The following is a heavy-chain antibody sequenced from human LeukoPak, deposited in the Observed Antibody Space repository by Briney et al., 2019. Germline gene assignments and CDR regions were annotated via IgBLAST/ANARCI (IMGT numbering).Heavy chain of an antibody. CDR2: IYHSGST. J-gene: IGHJ4*02. D-gene: IGHD3-22*01. CDR3: ARHIGYESSGI. Sequence: SGTLSLTCAVSGGSISSSNWWSWVRQPPGKGLEWIGEIYHSGSTNYNPSLKSRVTISVDTSKNQFSLKLSSVTAADTAVYYCARHIGYESSGIWGQGTLVTVSS. CDR1: GGSISSSNW. V-gene: IGHV4-4*02.